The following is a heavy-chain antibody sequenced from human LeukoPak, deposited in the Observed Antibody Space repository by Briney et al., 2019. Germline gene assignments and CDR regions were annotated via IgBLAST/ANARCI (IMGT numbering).Heavy chain of an antibody. V-gene: IGHV3-11*04. CDR1: GFTFSDYY. D-gene: IGHD3-3*01. CDR3: ARRASGTIFGVAATYYYYYMDV. J-gene: IGHJ6*03. Sequence: GSLRLSCAASGFTFSDYYMSWIRQAPGKGLEWVSYISSSGSTIYYADSVKGRFTISRDNAKNSLYLQMNSLRAEDTAVYYCARRASGTIFGVAATYYYYYMDVWGKGTTVTVSS. CDR2: ISSSGSTI.